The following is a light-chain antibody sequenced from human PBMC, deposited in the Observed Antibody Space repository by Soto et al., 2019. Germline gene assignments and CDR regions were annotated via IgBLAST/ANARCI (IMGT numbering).Light chain of an antibody. Sequence: EIVMTQSPATLSVSPGERATLSCRASQSVSSTLAWYQQKPGQAPRLLIYGASTRATGIPARFSGSGSGTEFTLTISSLQSEDFAVYYCQQYTNWPRTFGQGTQLEIK. CDR2: GAS. CDR3: QQYTNWPRT. CDR1: QSVSST. J-gene: IGKJ2*01. V-gene: IGKV3-15*01.